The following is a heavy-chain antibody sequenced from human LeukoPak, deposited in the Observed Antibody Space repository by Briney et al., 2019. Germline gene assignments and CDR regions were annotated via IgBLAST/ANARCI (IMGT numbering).Heavy chain of an antibody. V-gene: IGHV3-73*01. Sequence: GGSLRLSCAASGFTFSGSAMHWVRQASGKGLEWVGRIRSKANSYATAYAASVKGRFTISRDDSKNTAYLQMNSLKTEDTAVYYCVLGGAATTVTKNDAFDIWGQGTMVTVSS. CDR1: GFTFSGSA. J-gene: IGHJ3*02. D-gene: IGHD4-17*01. CDR3: VLGGAATTVTKNDAFDI. CDR2: IRSKANSYAT.